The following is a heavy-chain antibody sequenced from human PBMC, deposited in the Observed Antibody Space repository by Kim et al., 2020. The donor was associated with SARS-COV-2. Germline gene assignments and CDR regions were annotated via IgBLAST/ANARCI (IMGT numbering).Heavy chain of an antibody. V-gene: IGHV3-30*07. D-gene: IGHD7-27*01. J-gene: IGHJ6*02. CDR3: ARDLTGVLGYGMDV. Sequence: DSVKGRFTLCRDNSKNTLYLQMNSLRDEDTVVYYCARDLTGVLGYGMDVWGQGTTVTVSS.